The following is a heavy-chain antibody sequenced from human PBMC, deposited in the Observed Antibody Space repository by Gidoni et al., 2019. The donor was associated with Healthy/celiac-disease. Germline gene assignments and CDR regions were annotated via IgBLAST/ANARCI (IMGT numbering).Heavy chain of an antibody. CDR3: AKGDGSGRKPFGY. D-gene: IGHD3-10*01. CDR2: ISWNSGSI. J-gene: IGHJ4*02. Sequence: EVQLVESGGGLVQPGRSLSLYCAASVFPFDDYAMHWVRQAPGKGLEWVSGISWNSGSIGYADSVKGRFTISRDNAKNSLYLQMNSLRAEDTALYYCAKGDGSGRKPFGYWGQGTLVTVSS. V-gene: IGHV3-9*01. CDR1: VFPFDDYA.